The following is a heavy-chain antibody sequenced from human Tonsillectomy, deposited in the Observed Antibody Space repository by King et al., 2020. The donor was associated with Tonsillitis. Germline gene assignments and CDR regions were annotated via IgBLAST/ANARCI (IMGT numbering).Heavy chain of an antibody. Sequence: VQLVESGAEVKKPGASVKVSCKASGYTFTGYYMYWVRQAPGHGLEWMGWINPNSGATNSAQKFQGRVTMTGDTSISTAYMELRRLRVDDTAVYYCARVGHYYYYMDVWGEGTTVTVSS. CDR1: GYTFTGYY. CDR3: ARVGHYYYYMDV. CDR2: INPNSGAT. J-gene: IGHJ6*03. V-gene: IGHV1-2*02.